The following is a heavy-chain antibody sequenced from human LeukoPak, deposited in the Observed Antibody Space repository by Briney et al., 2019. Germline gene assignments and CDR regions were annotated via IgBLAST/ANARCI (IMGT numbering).Heavy chain of an antibody. D-gene: IGHD6-13*01. V-gene: IGHV3-30-3*01. CDR3: ARDREAAAGYYYGMDV. CDR1: GFIFSNYV. J-gene: IGHJ6*02. CDR2: ISYDGSNK. Sequence: GGSLRLSCVASGFIFSNYVMHWVRQAPGKGLEWVAVISYDGSNKQYADSVKGRFTTSRDNSKNTLYLQMNSMRGEDTAVYYCARDREAAAGYYYGMDVWGQGTTVTVSS.